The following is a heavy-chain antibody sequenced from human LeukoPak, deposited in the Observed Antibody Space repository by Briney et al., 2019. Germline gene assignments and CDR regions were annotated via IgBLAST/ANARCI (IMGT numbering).Heavy chain of an antibody. CDR1: GYTFTSYG. CDR2: VSAYNGKT. V-gene: IGHV1-18*01. J-gene: IGHJ4*02. D-gene: IGHD6-6*01. Sequence: ASVKVSCKASGYTFTSYGISWVRQAPGRGLEWMGWVSAYNGKTNYAQNLQGRVTMTTDTSTSTAYMELRSLRSDDTAIFYCARDLGYSTSSATPLDYWGQGTLVTVSS. CDR3: ARDLGYSTSSATPLDY.